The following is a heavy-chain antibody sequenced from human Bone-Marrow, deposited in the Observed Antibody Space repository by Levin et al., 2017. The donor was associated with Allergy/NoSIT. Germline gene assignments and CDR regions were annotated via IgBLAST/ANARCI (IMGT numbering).Heavy chain of an antibody. CDR3: ARVTGNDSSGWKRSIADY. CDR2: INHSGST. V-gene: IGHV4-34*01. Sequence: TPGGSPRLSCAVYGGSFSGYYWSWIRQPPGKGLEWIGEINHSGSTNYNPSLKSRVTISVDTSKNQFSLKLSSVTAADTAVYYCARVTGNDSSGWKRSIADYWGQGTLVTVSS. J-gene: IGHJ4*02. D-gene: IGHD6-19*01. CDR1: GGSFSGYY.